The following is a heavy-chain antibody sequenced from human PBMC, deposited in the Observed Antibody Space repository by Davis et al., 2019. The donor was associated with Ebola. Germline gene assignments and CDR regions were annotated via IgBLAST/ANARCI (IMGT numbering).Heavy chain of an antibody. CDR2: ISRSSSTI. CDR1: GFTFSSYS. D-gene: IGHD2-8*01. CDR3: SKVPHGV. V-gene: IGHV3-48*02. J-gene: IGHJ4*02. Sequence: GESLKISCAASGFTFSSYSMNWVRQAPGKGLEWVSSISRSSSTIYYADSVKGRFTISRDNAKNSLYLQMNSLRDDDTAVYYFSKVPHGVWGQGTLVTVSS.